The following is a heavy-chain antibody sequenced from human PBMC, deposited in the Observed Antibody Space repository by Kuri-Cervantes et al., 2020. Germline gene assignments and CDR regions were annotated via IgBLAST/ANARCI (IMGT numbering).Heavy chain of an antibody. V-gene: IGHV1-2*02. CDR1: GYTFTGYY. CDR2: INPNSGGT. D-gene: IGHD6-13*01. CDR3: ASKTYSSSWWGTVDYYYGMDV. Sequence: ASVKVSCKASGYTFTGYYMHWVRQAPGQGLEWMGWINPNSGGTNYAQKFQGRVTMTRDTSISTAYMELSRLRSDDTAAYYCASKTYSSSWWGTVDYYYGMDVWGQGTTVTVSS. J-gene: IGHJ6*02.